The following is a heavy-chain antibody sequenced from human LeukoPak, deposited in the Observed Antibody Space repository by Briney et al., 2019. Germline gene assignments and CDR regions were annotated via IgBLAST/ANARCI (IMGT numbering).Heavy chain of an antibody. J-gene: IGHJ1*01. D-gene: IGHD3-22*01. V-gene: IGHV4-31*03. Sequence: SQTLSLTCTVSGGSISSGGYYWSWIRQHPGKGLEWIGYIYYSGSTYYNPSLKSRVTISVDTSKNQLSLKLSSVTAADTAVYYCASVFGSYYDSSGYYNYEYFQHWGQGTLVTVSS. CDR3: ASVFGSYYDSSGYYNYEYFQH. CDR2: IYYSGST. CDR1: GGSISSGGYY.